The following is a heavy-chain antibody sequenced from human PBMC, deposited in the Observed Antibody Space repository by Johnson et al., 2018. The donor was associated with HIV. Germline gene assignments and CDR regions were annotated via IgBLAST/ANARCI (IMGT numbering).Heavy chain of an antibody. CDR2: ISYDGSNK. CDR3: ARHSEPCFVSGYYNGAFDI. J-gene: IGHJ3*02. D-gene: IGHD3-22*01. V-gene: IGHV3-30*14. CDR1: GFTFSSYA. Sequence: VQLVESGGGLVQPGGSLRLSCAASGFTFSSYAMHWVRQAPGKGLEWVAVISYDGSNKYYADSVKGRSTISRDNSKNTLYLQMNSLRAEDTAVYYCARHSEPCFVSGYYNGAFDIWGQGTMVTVSS.